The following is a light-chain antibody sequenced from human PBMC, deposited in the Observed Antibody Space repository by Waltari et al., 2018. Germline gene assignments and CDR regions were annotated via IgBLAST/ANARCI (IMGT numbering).Light chain of an antibody. CDR1: SSDVGRYNL. CDR3: CSYAGSTTWV. J-gene: IGLJ3*02. V-gene: IGLV2-23*01. Sequence: QSALTQPASVSGSPGQSITISCTGTSSDVGRYNLVSWYQQHPGKAPKLLLYEGNKRPSGVSNRFSGSKSGNTASLTISGLQAEDEADYYCCSYAGSTTWVFGGGTKLTVL. CDR2: EGN.